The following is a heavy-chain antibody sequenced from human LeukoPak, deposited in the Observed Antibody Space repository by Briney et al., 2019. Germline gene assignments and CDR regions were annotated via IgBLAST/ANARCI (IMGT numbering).Heavy chain of an antibody. CDR1: GFTFSSYS. CDR3: AKDFAGYSYGLGDY. V-gene: IGHV3-21*01. J-gene: IGHJ4*02. Sequence: GGSLRLSCAASGFTFSSYSMNWVRQAPGKGLEWVSSISSSSSYIYYADSVKGRFTISRDNSKNTLYLQMNSLRAEDTAVYYCAKDFAGYSYGLGDYWGQGTLVTVSS. CDR2: ISSSSSYI. D-gene: IGHD5-18*01.